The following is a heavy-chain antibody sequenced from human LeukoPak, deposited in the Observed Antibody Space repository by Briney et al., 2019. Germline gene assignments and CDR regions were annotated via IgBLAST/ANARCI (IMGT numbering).Heavy chain of an antibody. D-gene: IGHD3-10*01. Sequence: SETLSLTCTVSGDSISTYYWSWIRQPPGKGLEGIGYIYYSGSTNYNPSLKSRVTISVDTSKNQFSLKLSSVTAADTAVYYCARSQNYYGSGDYWSQGTLVTVSS. CDR3: ARSQNYYGSGDY. CDR2: IYYSGST. CDR1: GDSISTYY. J-gene: IGHJ4*02. V-gene: IGHV4-59*01.